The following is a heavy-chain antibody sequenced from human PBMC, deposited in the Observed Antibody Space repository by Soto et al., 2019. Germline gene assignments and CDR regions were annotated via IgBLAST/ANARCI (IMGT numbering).Heavy chain of an antibody. J-gene: IGHJ4*02. CDR2: IYTSGST. D-gene: IGHD2-2*01. V-gene: IGHV4-4*07. CDR3: ARACSSNSCYDVFDY. CDR1: GGSISSYY. Sequence: SETLSLTCTVSGGSISSYYWSWIRQPAGKGLEWIGRIYTSGSTNYNPSLKSRVTMSVDTSKNQFSLKLSSVTAADTAVYYCARACSSNSCYDVFDYWGQGTLVTAPQ.